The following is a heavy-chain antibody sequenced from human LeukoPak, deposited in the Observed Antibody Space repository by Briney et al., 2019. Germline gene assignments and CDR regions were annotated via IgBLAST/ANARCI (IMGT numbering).Heavy chain of an antibody. CDR2: IKQDGSEK. D-gene: IGHD3-22*01. V-gene: IGHV3-7*01. CDR3: ARGGADYYDSSGYYKEIY. Sequence: GGSLRLSCAASGFTFRNYWMSWVRQAPGKGLEWVANIKQDGSEKYYVDSVKGRFTISRDTAKNSLYLQMNSLRDEDTAVYYCARGGADYYDSSGYYKEIYWGQGTLVTVSS. J-gene: IGHJ4*02. CDR1: GFTFRNYW.